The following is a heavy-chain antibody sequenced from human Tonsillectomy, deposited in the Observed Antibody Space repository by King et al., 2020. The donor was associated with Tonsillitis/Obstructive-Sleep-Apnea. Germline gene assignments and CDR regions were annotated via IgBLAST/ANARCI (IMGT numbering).Heavy chain of an antibody. V-gene: IGHV3-53*01. D-gene: IGHD6-13*01. CDR1: GFSFSNTY. CDR2: IYSCGNT. Sequence: VQLVESGGGLIQPGGSLRLSCAASGFSFSNTYMSWFRQAPGKGLEWVSVIYSCGNTYYADAVKGRFTISRDNSKNTLYLQINRLRAEDTAVYYCARDPGGIADYWGQGTLVTVSS. CDR3: ARDPGGIADY. J-gene: IGHJ4*02.